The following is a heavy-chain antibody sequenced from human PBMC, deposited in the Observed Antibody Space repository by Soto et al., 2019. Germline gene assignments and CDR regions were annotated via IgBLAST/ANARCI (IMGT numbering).Heavy chain of an antibody. CDR3: ARDLRYSSGWHFDY. J-gene: IGHJ4*02. D-gene: IGHD6-19*01. V-gene: IGHV4-38-2*02. CDR2: IYHSRST. Sequence: PSETLSLTCAVSGYSISSGYYWGWLRQPPGKGLEWIGSIYHSRSTYNNPSLKSRVTISVDTSKNQFSLKLSSVTAADTAVYYCARDLRYSSGWHFDYWGQGTLVTVSS. CDR1: GYSISSGYY.